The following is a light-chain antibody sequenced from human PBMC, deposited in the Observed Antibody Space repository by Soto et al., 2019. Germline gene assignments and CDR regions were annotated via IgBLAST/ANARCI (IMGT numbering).Light chain of an antibody. CDR3: SSYTSATTYV. CDR1: SSDVGAYNY. V-gene: IGLV2-14*01. J-gene: IGLJ1*01. CDR2: DVS. Sequence: QSVLPQPASVSGSPGQAITISCTGTSSDVGAYNYDSWYQQYPGEAPRVIIYDVSHRPAGVSNRFSGSKSGNTASLTISGLQTQDEADYYCSSYTSATTYVFGTGTQLTVL.